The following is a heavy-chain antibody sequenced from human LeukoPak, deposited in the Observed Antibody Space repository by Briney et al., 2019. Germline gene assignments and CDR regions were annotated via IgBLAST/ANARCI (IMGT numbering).Heavy chain of an antibody. J-gene: IGHJ4*02. CDR1: GFTFSSYW. D-gene: IGHD3-22*01. Sequence: GGSLRLSCEASGFTFSSYWMHWVRQAPGKGLVWVSRINSDGSSTSYADSVKGRFTISRDNAKNTLYLQMNSLRAEDTAVYYCARDHYYDSRGFDYWGQGTLVTVSS. CDR3: ARDHYYDSRGFDY. CDR2: INSDGSST. V-gene: IGHV3-74*01.